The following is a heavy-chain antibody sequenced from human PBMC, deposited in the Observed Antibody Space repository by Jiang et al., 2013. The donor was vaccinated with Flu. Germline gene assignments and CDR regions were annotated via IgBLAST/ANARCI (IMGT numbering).Heavy chain of an antibody. Sequence: LLKPSETLSLTCTVSGGSISSYYWSWIRQPPGKGLEWIGYIYYSGSTNYNPSLKSRVTISVDTSKNQFSLKLSSVTAADTAVYYCARGLGYCSSTSCMAYYYYGMDVWGQGTTVTVSS. J-gene: IGHJ6*02. V-gene: IGHV4-59*01. D-gene: IGHD2-2*01. CDR3: ARGLGYCSSTSCMAYYYYGMDV. CDR1: GGSISSYY. CDR2: IYYSGST.